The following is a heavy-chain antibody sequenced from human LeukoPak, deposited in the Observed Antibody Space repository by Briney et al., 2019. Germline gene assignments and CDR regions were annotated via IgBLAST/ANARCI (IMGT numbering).Heavy chain of an antibody. CDR3: AKDIGRIAVAGSFDY. CDR2: ISSSSSTI. J-gene: IGHJ4*02. Sequence: GGSLRLSCAASGFTFSSYSMNWVRQAPGKGLEWVSYISSSSSTIYYADSVKGRFTISRDNAKNSLYLQMNSLRAEDTAVYYCAKDIGRIAVAGSFDYWGQGTLVTVSS. D-gene: IGHD6-19*01. CDR1: GFTFSSYS. V-gene: IGHV3-48*01.